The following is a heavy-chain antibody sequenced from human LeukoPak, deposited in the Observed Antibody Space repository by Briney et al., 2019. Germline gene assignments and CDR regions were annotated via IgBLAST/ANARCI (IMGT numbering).Heavy chain of an antibody. CDR2: ISYDGSNK. J-gene: IGHJ6*02. CDR3: AREEPELRLRFLEWLQPYYYYYGMAV. V-gene: IGHV3-30-3*01. Sequence: GGSLRLSCAASGFTFSSYALSWVRQAPGKGLEWVAVISYDGSNKYYADSVKGRFTIARDNSKNTLYLQMNSLRAEDTAVYYCAREEPELRLRFLEWLQPYYYYYGMAVWGQGPTVTVP. CDR1: GFTFSSYA. D-gene: IGHD3-3*01.